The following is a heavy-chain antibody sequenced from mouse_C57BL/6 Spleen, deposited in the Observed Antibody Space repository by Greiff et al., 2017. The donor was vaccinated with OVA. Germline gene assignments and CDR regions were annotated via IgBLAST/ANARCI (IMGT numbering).Heavy chain of an antibody. CDR2: ISYNGSN. D-gene: IGHD2-3*01. J-gene: IGHJ4*01. CDR1: GYSITSGYY. CDR3: AREGTDGYYGNAMDY. V-gene: IGHV3-6*01. Sequence: EVQLQESGPGLVKPSQSLSLTCSVTGYSITSGYYWNWIRQFPGNKLEWMGYISYNGSNNYNPSLKNRISINRDTSKNQFFLKLNSVTTEDTATYYCAREGTDGYYGNAMDYWGQGTSVTVSS.